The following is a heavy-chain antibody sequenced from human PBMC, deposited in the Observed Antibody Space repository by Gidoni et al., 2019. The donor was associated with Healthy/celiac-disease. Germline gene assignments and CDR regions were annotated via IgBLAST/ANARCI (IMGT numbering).Heavy chain of an antibody. CDR1: GGSISSYY. Sequence: GPGLVKPSETLSLTCTVAGGSISSYYWSWIRQPPGKGLVWIGYIYYSGSTNYNPSLKSRVTISVDTSKNQFSLKLSAVTAADTAVYYCARGPIVVVPAAFDPWGQGTLVTVSS. CDR3: ARGPIVVVPAAFDP. CDR2: IYYSGST. V-gene: IGHV4-59*01. D-gene: IGHD2-2*01. J-gene: IGHJ5*02.